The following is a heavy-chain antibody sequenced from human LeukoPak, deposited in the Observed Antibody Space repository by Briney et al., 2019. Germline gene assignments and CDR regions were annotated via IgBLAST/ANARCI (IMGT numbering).Heavy chain of an antibody. V-gene: IGHV3-48*01. CDR1: GFTFSSYS. CDR2: ISSSSSTI. CDR3: ARGYCSSTSCRRDYYYMDV. Sequence: GGSLRLSCAASGFTFSSYSMNWVRQAPGKGLEWVSYISSSSSTIYYADSVKARFTISRDNAKNSLYLQMNSLRAEDTAVYYCARGYCSSTSCRRDYYYMDVWGKGTTVIVSS. D-gene: IGHD2-2*01. J-gene: IGHJ6*03.